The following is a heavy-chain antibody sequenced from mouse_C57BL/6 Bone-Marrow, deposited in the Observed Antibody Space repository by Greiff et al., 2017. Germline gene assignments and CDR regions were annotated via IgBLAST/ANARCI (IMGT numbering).Heavy chain of an antibody. CDR2: IDPSDSYT. CDR3: ARYSYYGNYLYAMDY. CDR1: GYTFTSYW. J-gene: IGHJ4*01. D-gene: IGHD2-1*01. V-gene: IGHV1-69*01. Sequence: QVQLQQPGAELVMPGASVKLSCKASGYTFTSYWMHWVKQRPGQGLEWIGEIDPSDSYTNYNQKFKGKSTLTVDKSSSTAYMQLSSLTSEDSAVYFCARYSYYGNYLYAMDYWGQGTSVTVSS.